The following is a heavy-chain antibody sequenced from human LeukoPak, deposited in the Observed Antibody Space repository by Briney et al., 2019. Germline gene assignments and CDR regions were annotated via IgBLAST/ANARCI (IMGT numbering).Heavy chain of an antibody. CDR3: ARGLWTQPGLVPLNY. V-gene: IGHV4-59*01. J-gene: IGHJ4*02. CDR2: IHHFGRT. CDR1: GDSIISYY. D-gene: IGHD5-18*01. Sequence: SETLSLTCSVSGDSIISYYWNWLRQSPGKGLEWIGYIHHFGRTEYNSSLRSRVTMFLDSSKNQFSLKLTSVTPTDTAVYYCARGLWTQPGLVPLNYWGQGILVTVSS.